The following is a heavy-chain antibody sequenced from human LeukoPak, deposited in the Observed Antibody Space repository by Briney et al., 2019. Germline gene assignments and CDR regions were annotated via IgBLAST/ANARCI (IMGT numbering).Heavy chain of an antibody. J-gene: IGHJ4*02. V-gene: IGHV4-34*01. Sequence: SETLSLTCTVSGGSISSYYWSWIRQPPGKGLEWIGEINHSGSTNYNPSLKSRVTISVDTSKNQFSLKLSSVTAADTAVYYCARGINGGNSDGVYWGQGTLVTVSS. CDR3: ARGINGGNSDGVY. CDR1: GGSISSYY. CDR2: INHSGST. D-gene: IGHD4-23*01.